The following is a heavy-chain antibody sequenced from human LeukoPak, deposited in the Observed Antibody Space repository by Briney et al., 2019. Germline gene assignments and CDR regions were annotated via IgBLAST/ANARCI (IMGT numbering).Heavy chain of an antibody. J-gene: IGHJ3*02. D-gene: IGHD3-10*01. Sequence: GSLRLSCAASGFTVSSNYMSWVRQAPGKGLEWVSVIYSGGSTYYADSVKGRFTISRDNSKNTLYLQMNSLRAEDTAVYYCARAELLWFGELLDAFDIWGQGTMVTVSS. CDR2: IYSGGST. V-gene: IGHV3-53*01. CDR3: ARAELLWFGELLDAFDI. CDR1: GFTVSSNY.